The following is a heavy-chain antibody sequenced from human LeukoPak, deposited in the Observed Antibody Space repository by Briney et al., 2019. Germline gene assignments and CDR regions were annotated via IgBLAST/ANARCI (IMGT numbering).Heavy chain of an antibody. D-gene: IGHD2-2*01. J-gene: IGHJ6*02. V-gene: IGHV4-39*01. CDR3: ARGLGYCSSTSCLSYYYHYGMDV. Sequence: SETLSLTCTVSGGSISSSDYYWGWIRQPPGKGLEWIGSIYFSGSTYDNPSLKSRVTISVDTSKNQFSLKLSSVTAADTAVYYCARGLGYCSSTSCLSYYYHYGMDVWGQGTTVTVSS. CDR1: GGSISSSDYY. CDR2: IYFSGST.